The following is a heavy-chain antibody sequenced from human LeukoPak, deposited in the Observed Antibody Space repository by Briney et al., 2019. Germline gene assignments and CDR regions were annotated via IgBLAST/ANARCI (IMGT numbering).Heavy chain of an antibody. CDR3: ARVPMVRGVRGGYYYYYMDV. V-gene: IGHV4-4*07. D-gene: IGHD3-10*01. J-gene: IGHJ6*03. CDR2: IYTSGST. CDR1: GGSVSSYY. Sequence: PSETLSLTCAVSGGSVSSYYWSWVRQPAGKGLEWVGRIYTSGSTKYNPSLKSRVTMSVDTSKNQFSLKLSSVTAADTAVYYCARVPMVRGVRGGYYYYYMDVWGKGTTVTVSS.